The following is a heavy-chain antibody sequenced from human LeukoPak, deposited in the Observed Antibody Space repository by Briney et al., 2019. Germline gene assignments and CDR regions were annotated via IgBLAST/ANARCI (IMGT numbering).Heavy chain of an antibody. V-gene: IGHV4-39*01. CDR2: LYYSGST. D-gene: IGHD3-10*01. Sequence: PSETLSLTCTVSGGSISSGYYYWGWIRQPPGKALEWIGSLYYSGSTYYNLSLQSRVTISVDMSKNQFSLRLNSVTAADTAVYYCARYYYGSGSYFSNFDYWGQGTLVTVSS. J-gene: IGHJ4*02. CDR3: ARYYYGSGSYFSNFDY. CDR1: GGSISSGYYY.